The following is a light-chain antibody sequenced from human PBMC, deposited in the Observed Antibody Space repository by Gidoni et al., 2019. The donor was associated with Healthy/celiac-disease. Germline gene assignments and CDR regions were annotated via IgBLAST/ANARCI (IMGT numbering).Light chain of an antibody. CDR2: EVS. J-gene: IGLJ2*01. CDR3: CSYAGSSTLRIVV. CDR1: SSDVGSYNL. V-gene: IGLV2-23*02. Sequence: QSALTQPASVSGSPGQSIPISCTGTSSDVGSYNLVSWYQQHPGKAPKLMIYEVSKRPSGVSNRFSGSKSGNTASLTISGLQAEDEADYYCCSYAGSSTLRIVVFGRGTKLTVL.